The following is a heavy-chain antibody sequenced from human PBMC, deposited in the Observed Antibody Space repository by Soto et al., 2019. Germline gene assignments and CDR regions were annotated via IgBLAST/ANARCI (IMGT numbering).Heavy chain of an antibody. CDR3: ARHVNLPSAGTEFDS. V-gene: IGHV4-31*03. D-gene: IGHD6-19*01. CDR1: GGSIRSGGYY. J-gene: IGHJ4*02. CDR2: IYYSGST. Sequence: PSETLSLTCTVSGGSIRSGGYYWSWIRQHPGKGLEWIGYIYYSGSTYYNPSLKSRVTISVDTSKNQFSLKLSSVTAADTAVYYCARHVNLPSAGTEFDSWCRRNLLTVSS.